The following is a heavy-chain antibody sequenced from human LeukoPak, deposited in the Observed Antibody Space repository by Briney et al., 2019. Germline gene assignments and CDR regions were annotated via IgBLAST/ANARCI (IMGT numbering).Heavy chain of an antibody. CDR2: ISDRGDRT. D-gene: IGHD3-22*01. CDR3: AKDSYDSSGSRYDY. V-gene: IGHV3-23*01. CDR1: GFTFSDYA. Sequence: RAGGSLRLSCAASGFTFSDYAMSWVRQAPGKGLEWVSAISDRGDRTWDADSVKGRVTISRDNYKNTLFLQMNSLRAEDTAIYYCAKDSYDSSGSRYDYWGQGTLVTVSS. J-gene: IGHJ4*02.